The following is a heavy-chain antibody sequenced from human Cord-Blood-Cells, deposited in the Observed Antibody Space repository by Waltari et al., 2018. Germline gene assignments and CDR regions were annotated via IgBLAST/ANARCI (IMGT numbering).Heavy chain of an antibody. CDR2: ISYDGSNK. J-gene: IGHJ6*02. V-gene: IGHV3-30*04. CDR1: GFTFSSYA. CDR3: ARRWDGSGSYYYYGMDV. D-gene: IGHD3-10*01. Sequence: QVQLVESGGGVVQPGRSLRLSCAASGFTFSSYAMPSLRQAPGKGLEWVAVISYDGSNKYYADSVKGRFTISRDNSKNTLYLQMNSLRAEDTAVYYCARRWDGSGSYYYYGMDVWGQGTTVTVSS.